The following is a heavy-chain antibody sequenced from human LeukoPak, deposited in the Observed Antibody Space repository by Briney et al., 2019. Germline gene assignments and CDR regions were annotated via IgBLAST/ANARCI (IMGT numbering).Heavy chain of an antibody. Sequence: PSETLSLTCAVYGGSFSGYYWSWIRQPPEKGLEWIGEINHSGSTNYNPSLKSRVTISVDTSKNQFSLKLSSVTAADTAVYYCARGGRGAAMNVWGQGTLVTVSS. J-gene: IGHJ4*02. D-gene: IGHD2-2*01. CDR1: GGSFSGYY. CDR3: ARGGRGAAMNV. CDR2: INHSGST. V-gene: IGHV4-34*01.